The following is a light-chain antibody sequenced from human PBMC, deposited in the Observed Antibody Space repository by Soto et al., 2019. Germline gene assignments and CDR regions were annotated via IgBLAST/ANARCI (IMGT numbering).Light chain of an antibody. CDR2: GAS. V-gene: IGKV3-15*01. CDR3: QQRNNWPLT. CDR1: QGVTSS. J-gene: IGKJ4*02. Sequence: ERVMTQSPATLSVSPGERATLSCRASQGVTSSLAWYQQKAGQPPRLLVYGASTRATGIADRFTGSGSGTDFTLTISSLEPEDFAVYYCQQRNNWPLTFGGGTKVDIK.